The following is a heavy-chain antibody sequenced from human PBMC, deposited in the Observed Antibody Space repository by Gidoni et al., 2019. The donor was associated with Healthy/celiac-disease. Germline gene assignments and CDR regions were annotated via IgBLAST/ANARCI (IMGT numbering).Heavy chain of an antibody. D-gene: IGHD5-18*01. J-gene: IGHJ4*02. CDR2: IYWDDDK. CDR3: AHSRGYPVFDY. Sequence: QTTLKESGPTLVKPTQTPTLTCTFSGSSPSTSGVGVGWIRQPPGKALAWLALIYWDDDKRYSPALKSRLTITKDTSKSQVVLTMTNMDPVDTATYYCAHSRGYPVFDYWGQGTLVTVSS. V-gene: IGHV2-5*02. CDR1: GSSPSTSGVG.